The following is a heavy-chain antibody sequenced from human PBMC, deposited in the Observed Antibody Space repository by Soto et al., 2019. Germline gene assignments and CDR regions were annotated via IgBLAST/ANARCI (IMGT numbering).Heavy chain of an antibody. V-gene: IGHV1-3*01. D-gene: IGHD2-2*02. CDR1: GYTFTSYA. Sequence: ASVKVSCKASGYTFTSYAIHWVRQAPGQRLEWMGWINSVNGNTKYSQKFQGRVTITRDTSASTAYMELSSLRSEDTAVYYCARDMGYCSSSSCYNPLFDYWGQGTLVTV. CDR3: ARDMGYCSSSSCYNPLFDY. J-gene: IGHJ4*02. CDR2: INSVNGNT.